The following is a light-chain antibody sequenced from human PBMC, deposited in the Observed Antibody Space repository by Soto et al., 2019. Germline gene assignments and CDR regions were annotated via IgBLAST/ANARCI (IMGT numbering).Light chain of an antibody. CDR3: MQALQTGWT. CDR1: QILLHSNGFNY. V-gene: IGKV2-28*01. J-gene: IGKJ1*01. Sequence: DIVMTQSPLSLPVTPGEPSSLSCSSGQILLHSNGFNYLDWYLQKPGQSPQLLIYLGSTRASGVPDRFSGSGSGTDFTLRISRVEAEDVGVYYCMQALQTGWTFGQGTKVDIK. CDR2: LGS.